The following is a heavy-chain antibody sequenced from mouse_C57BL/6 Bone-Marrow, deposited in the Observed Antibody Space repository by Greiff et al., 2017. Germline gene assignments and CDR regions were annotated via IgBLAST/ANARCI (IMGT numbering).Heavy chain of an antibody. V-gene: IGHV1-26*01. CDR2: INPNNGGT. J-gene: IGHJ3*01. Sequence: VQLQQSGPELVKPGASVKISCKASGYTFTDYYMNWVKQSHGKSLEWIGDINPNNGGTSYNQKFKGKATLTVDKSSSTAYMELRSLTSEDSAVYYCARELYGSSPAWFAYWGQGTLVTVSA. D-gene: IGHD1-1*01. CDR3: ARELYGSSPAWFAY. CDR1: GYTFTDYY.